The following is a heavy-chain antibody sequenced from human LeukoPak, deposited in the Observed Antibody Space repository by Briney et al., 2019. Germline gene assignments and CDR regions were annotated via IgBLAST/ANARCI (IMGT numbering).Heavy chain of an antibody. V-gene: IGHV3-74*01. CDR2: INGDGGTT. Sequence: GGSLRLSCAASGFSLSDYWMHWVRQTPGTGLVWVSRINGDGGTTTYADSVKGRFTISRDNAKNTLYLEMNSLRAEDMAVYYCAIGVVITTAFDNWGQGTLVTVST. D-gene: IGHD3-22*01. CDR1: GFSLSDYW. J-gene: IGHJ4*02. CDR3: AIGVVITTAFDN.